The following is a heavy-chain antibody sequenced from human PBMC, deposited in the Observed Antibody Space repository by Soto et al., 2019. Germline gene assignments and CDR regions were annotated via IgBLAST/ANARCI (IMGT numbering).Heavy chain of an antibody. Sequence: SETLPLTCAVYGGSFSGYYWSWIRQPPGKGLEWIGEINHSGSTNYNPSLKSRVTISVDTSKNQFSLKLSSVTAADTAVYYCARGNRNSSSSLFDYWGQGTLVTVSS. CDR1: GGSFSGYY. V-gene: IGHV4-34*01. CDR2: INHSGST. CDR3: ARGNRNSSSSLFDY. J-gene: IGHJ4*02. D-gene: IGHD6-6*01.